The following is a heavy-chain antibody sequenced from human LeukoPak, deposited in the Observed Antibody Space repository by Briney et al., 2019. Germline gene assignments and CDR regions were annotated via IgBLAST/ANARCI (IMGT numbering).Heavy chain of an antibody. CDR2: ISAYNGDT. CDR1: VYTFTSYG. V-gene: IGHV1-18*01. J-gene: IGHJ5*02. Sequence: SVKVSSKASVYTFTSYGISRVRQAPGQGLEWMGWISAYNGDTNYAQKLQGRVTMTTDTSTSTAYMELRSLRSDDTAVYYCARPLKRGAVYYYDSSGYWYWFDPWGQGTLVTVSS. D-gene: IGHD3-22*01. CDR3: ARPLKRGAVYYYDSSGYWYWFDP.